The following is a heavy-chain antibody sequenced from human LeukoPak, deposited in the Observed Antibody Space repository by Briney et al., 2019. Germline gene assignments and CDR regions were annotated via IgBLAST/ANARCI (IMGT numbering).Heavy chain of an antibody. Sequence: PGESLKISCKGPGYSLTSYWIGWVRPMPGKGLEWVGIIYPGDYDTRYSPSFQGQVTISADKSISTASLQWSSLKASDTAMYYCACIDEPTVTPYYWGQGTLVTVSS. CDR2: IYPGDYDT. CDR1: GYSLTSYW. D-gene: IGHD4-17*01. J-gene: IGHJ4*02. V-gene: IGHV5-51*01. CDR3: ACIDEPTVTPYY.